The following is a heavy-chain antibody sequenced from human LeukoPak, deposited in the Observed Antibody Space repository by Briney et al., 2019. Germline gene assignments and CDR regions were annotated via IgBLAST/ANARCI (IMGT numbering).Heavy chain of an antibody. D-gene: IGHD3-22*01. V-gene: IGHV3-48*03. Sequence: GGSLRLSCAASGFTFSSYEMNWVRQAPGKGLEGVSYISSSRSTIYYADSVKGRFTISRDNAKNSLYLQMNSLRAEDTAVYYCARARDSSGYYLGIYYYGMDVWGQGTTVTVSS. CDR1: GFTFSSYE. J-gene: IGHJ6*02. CDR2: ISSSRSTI. CDR3: ARARDSSGYYLGIYYYGMDV.